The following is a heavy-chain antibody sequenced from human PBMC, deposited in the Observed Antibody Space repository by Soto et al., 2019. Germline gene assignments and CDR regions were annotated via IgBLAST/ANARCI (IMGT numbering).Heavy chain of an antibody. CDR1: GGTFSRHG. CDR3: ARDPAIRIVGPTSGMDV. V-gene: IGHV1-69*01. J-gene: IGHJ6*02. D-gene: IGHD1-26*01. CDR2: ISRIDGAT. Sequence: QVQPMQSGAEVKKPGSSVKVSCKASGGTFSRHGISWVRQAPGQGLEWMGGISRIDGATRYAQKFQGRLTIVADESTTTACESTTTADMELSSLRSDDTAVDYCARDPAIRIVGPTSGMDVWGQGTTVTVSS.